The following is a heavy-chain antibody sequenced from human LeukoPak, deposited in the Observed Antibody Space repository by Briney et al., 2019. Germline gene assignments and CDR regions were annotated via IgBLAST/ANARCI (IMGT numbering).Heavy chain of an antibody. V-gene: IGHV3-7*01. D-gene: IGHD1-1*01. J-gene: IGHJ6*03. Sequence: SGGSLRLSCAGSGFTFSSYWMSWVRQAPGKGLEWVANIKQDGSEKHYVDSVKGRFTISRDNAKNSLYLQMNSLRAEDTAVYYCARGGDWNDAGYYYYMDVWGKGTTVTVSS. CDR2: IKQDGSEK. CDR3: ARGGDWNDAGYYYYMDV. CDR1: GFTFSSYW.